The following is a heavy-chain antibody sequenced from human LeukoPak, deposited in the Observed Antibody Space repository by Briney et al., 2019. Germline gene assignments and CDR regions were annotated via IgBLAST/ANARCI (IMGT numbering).Heavy chain of an antibody. CDR1: GYTFTTYG. D-gene: IGHD3-10*01. CDR2: ISGSNGNT. V-gene: IGHV1-18*04. CDR3: ARDRDRMVQGVTALFDY. J-gene: IGHJ4*02. Sequence: ASVKVSCKTSGYTFTTYGISWVRQAPGQGLEWMGWISGSNGNTKYAQMVQGRVTMTTDTSTTTAYMEVRSLRSDGTAVYYCARDRDRMVQGVTALFDYWGQGTLVTVSS.